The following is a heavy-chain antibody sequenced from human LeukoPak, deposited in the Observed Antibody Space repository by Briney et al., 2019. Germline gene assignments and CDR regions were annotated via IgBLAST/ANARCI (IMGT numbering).Heavy chain of an antibody. CDR1: GGSISSYY. D-gene: IGHD6-13*01. CDR2: IYTSGST. Sequence: SETLSLTCTVSGGSISSYYWSWIRQPAGKGLEWIGRIYTSGSTNYNPSLKSRVTMSVDTSKNQFSLKRSSVTAADTAVYYCAREIIKRGSSGKEKHLWFDPWGQGTLVTVSS. CDR3: AREIIKRGSSGKEKHLWFDP. J-gene: IGHJ5*02. V-gene: IGHV4-4*07.